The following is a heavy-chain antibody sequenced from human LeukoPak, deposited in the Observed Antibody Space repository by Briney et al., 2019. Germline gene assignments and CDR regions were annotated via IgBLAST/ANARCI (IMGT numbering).Heavy chain of an antibody. D-gene: IGHD6-19*01. CDR3: ARDAPICSGCFDY. CDR1: GFTFSSHS. J-gene: IGHJ4*02. CDR2: ISTISSYI. Sequence: GGSLRLSCAASGFTFSSHSMNWVRQAPGKGLEWVSSISTISSYIYYADSVKGRFTVSRDNAQNSLYLQMNSLRAEDTAVYYCARDAPICSGCFDYWGQGTLVTVSS. V-gene: IGHV3-21*01.